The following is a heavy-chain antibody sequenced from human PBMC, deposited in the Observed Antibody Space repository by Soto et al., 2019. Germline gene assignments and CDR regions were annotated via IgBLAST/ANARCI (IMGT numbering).Heavy chain of an antibody. CDR3: ARGCSGGACYVLEF. Sequence: QVQLVQSGAEVKKTGASVRVSCKASGYTFTSYAIHWVPQAPGQGLEWMGWINAATGMTKYSQKFQGRGTISRDPSANTMFMELSSLTSEDTAVYYCARGCSGGACYVLEFWGQGSLVTVS. D-gene: IGHD2-15*01. CDR2: INAATGMT. J-gene: IGHJ4*02. CDR1: GYTFTSYA. V-gene: IGHV1-3*01.